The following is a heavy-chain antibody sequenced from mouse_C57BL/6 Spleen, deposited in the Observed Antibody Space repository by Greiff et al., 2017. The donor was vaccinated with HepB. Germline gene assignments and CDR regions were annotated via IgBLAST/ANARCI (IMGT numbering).Heavy chain of an antibody. Sequence: VQLQQPGAELVRPGTSVKLSCKASGYTFTSYWMHWVKQRPGQGLEWIGVIDPSDSYTNYNQKFKGKATLTVDTSSSTAYMQLSSLTSEDSAVYYCARWKYYGSSSAWFAYWGQGTLVTVSA. V-gene: IGHV1-59*01. D-gene: IGHD1-1*01. J-gene: IGHJ3*01. CDR3: ARWKYYGSSSAWFAY. CDR2: IDPSDSYT. CDR1: GYTFTSYW.